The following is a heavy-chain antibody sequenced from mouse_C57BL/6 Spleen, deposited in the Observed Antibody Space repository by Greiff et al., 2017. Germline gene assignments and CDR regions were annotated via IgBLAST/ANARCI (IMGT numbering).Heavy chain of an antibody. J-gene: IGHJ4*01. CDR3: TITLYAMDY. CDR1: GYTFTDYE. D-gene: IGHD1-3*01. V-gene: IGHV1-15*01. Sequence: VQLQESGAELVRPGASVTLSCKASGYTFTDYEMHWVKQTPVHGLEWIGAIDPETGGTAYNQKFKGKAILTADKSSSTAYMELRSLTSEDSAVYYCTITLYAMDYWGQGTSVTVSS. CDR2: IDPETGGT.